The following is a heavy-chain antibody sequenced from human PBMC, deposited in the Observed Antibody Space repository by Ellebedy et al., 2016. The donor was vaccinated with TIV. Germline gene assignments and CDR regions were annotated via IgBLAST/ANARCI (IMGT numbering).Heavy chain of an antibody. J-gene: IGHJ4*02. CDR1: GGSIRNYY. CDR2: VYSSGST. V-gene: IGHV4-59*01. Sequence: SETLSLTCTVSGGSIRNYYGNWIRQPPGKGLEWIGSVYSSGSTNYNPSIKSPVTISVDTSKNQFSLRLSSVTAADTAVYYCARGSTYYYGSGTYSSYFDFWGQGTLVTVSS. D-gene: IGHD3-10*01. CDR3: ARGSTYYYGSGTYSSYFDF.